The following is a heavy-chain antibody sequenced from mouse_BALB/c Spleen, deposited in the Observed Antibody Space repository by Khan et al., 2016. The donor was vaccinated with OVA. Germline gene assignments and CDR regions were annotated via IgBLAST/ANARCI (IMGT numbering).Heavy chain of an antibody. CDR1: GYSMTSGYA. CDR2: ISYSGVT. V-gene: IGHV3-2*02. Sequence: EVQLVESGPGLVKPSQSLSLTCTVTGYSMTSGYAWNWIRQFPGNKLEWMGYISYSGVTSYTPSLKSRISITRDTSKNQFFLQLNSVTTEDTATYFCARGNYYGYYFDYWGQGTTLTVSS. CDR3: ARGNYYGYYFDY. J-gene: IGHJ2*01. D-gene: IGHD1-1*01.